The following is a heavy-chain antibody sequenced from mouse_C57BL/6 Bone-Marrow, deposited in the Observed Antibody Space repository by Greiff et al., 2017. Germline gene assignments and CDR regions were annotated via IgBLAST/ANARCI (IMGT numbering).Heavy chain of an antibody. V-gene: IGHV7-1*01. Sequence: EVQVVESGGGLVQSGRSLRLSCATSGFTFSDFYMEWVRQAPGKGLEWIAASRNKANDYTTEYSASVKGRFIVSRDTSQSILYLQMNALRAEDTAIYYCARDPAYYSNPFDYWGQGTTLTVSS. J-gene: IGHJ2*01. CDR2: SRNKANDYTT. CDR1: GFTFSDFY. D-gene: IGHD2-5*01. CDR3: ARDPAYYSNPFDY.